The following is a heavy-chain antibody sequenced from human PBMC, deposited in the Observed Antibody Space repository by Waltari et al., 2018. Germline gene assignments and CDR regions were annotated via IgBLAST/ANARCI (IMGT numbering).Heavy chain of an antibody. CDR2: VKSYTDGGTT. CDR1: GFTFSNAY. Sequence: EVQLVASGGGLVEPGESLRLSCAASGFTFSNAYMTWVRQAPGKGLEWVGRVKSYTDGGTTEYAAPVKGRFIISRDDSKNTLYLQMNSLKTEDTAVYYCTTKLYSWGQGTLVTVSS. D-gene: IGHD2-15*01. CDR3: TTKLYS. V-gene: IGHV3-15*05. J-gene: IGHJ5*02.